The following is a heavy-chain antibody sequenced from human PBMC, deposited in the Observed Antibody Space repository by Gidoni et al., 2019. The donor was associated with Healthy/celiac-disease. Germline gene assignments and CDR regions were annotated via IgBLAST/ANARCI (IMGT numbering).Heavy chain of an antibody. V-gene: IGHV3-30*18. CDR1: GFTFSSYG. Sequence: QVQLVESGGGVVQPGRSLRLSCAASGFTFSSYGMHWVRQAPGKGLEWVAVISYDGSNKYYADSVKGRFTISRDNSKNTLYLQMNSLRAEDTAVYYCAKDFYDYGDYGAFDIWGQGTMVTVSS. D-gene: IGHD4-17*01. J-gene: IGHJ3*02. CDR3: AKDFYDYGDYGAFDI. CDR2: ISYDGSNK.